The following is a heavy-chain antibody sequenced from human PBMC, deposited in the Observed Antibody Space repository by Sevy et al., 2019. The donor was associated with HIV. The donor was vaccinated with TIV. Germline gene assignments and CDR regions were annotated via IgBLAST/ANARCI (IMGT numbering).Heavy chain of an antibody. D-gene: IGHD2-21*01. CDR2: IEHDGSQK. CDR1: GFTFTDYF. CDR3: ARELWPGDY. J-gene: IGHJ4*02. V-gene: IGHV3-7*01. Sequence: GGSLRLSCAASGFTFTDYFMGWVQAPGKGVEGVANIEHDGSQKNYVDSVKGRFTISRDNAKNSVYLQMNRLRVDDTAVYYCARELWPGDYWGQGTLVTVSS.